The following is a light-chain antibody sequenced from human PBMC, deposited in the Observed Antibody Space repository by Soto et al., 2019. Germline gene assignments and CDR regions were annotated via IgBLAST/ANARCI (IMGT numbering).Light chain of an antibody. Sequence: VLTQSPGTLSLSPGARATLSCRASQSVGSSYLAWYQQKSGQAHRLFIYGASKRATGIPDRFSGSASGTDFTLPISRLEPEDFAAYYCQQYGSSPPITSGQGTRLDI. CDR2: GAS. J-gene: IGKJ5*01. V-gene: IGKV3-20*01. CDR1: QSVGSSY. CDR3: QQYGSSPPIT.